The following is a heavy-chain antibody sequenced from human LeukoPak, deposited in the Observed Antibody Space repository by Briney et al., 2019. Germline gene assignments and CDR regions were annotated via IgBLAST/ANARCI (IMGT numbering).Heavy chain of an antibody. D-gene: IGHD1-1*01. J-gene: IGHJ4*02. CDR1: GFTFSSYA. V-gene: IGHV3-30*04. Sequence: GGSLRLSCAASGFTFSSYAMHWVRQAPGKGLEWVAVIWYDGSNKYYADSVKGRFTISRDNSKNTLYLQMNSLRAEDTAVYYCRTPYGTTSFDYWGQGTLVTVSS. CDR3: RTPYGTTSFDY. CDR2: IWYDGSNK.